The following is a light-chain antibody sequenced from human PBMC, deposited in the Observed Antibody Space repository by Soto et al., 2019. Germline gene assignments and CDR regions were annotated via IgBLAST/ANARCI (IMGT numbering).Light chain of an antibody. CDR3: QQHNNYWT. Sequence: DVQMTQSPSTLSASVGDRVTINCRASRNINSDLAWYQQKPGKAPQLLIYRASSLESGVPSRFIGSGSGTEFTLTITSLQPDDFATYYCQQHNNYWTFGHGTRVDIK. V-gene: IGKV1-5*03. CDR1: RNINSD. CDR2: RAS. J-gene: IGKJ1*01.